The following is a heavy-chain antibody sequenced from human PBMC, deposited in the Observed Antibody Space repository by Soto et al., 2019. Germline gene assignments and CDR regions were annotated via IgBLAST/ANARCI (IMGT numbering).Heavy chain of an antibody. Sequence: QVQLQESGPGLVKPSETLSLTCSVSDGSVNTGNYYWGWIRQPPGKELEWIGHIYYIGTTNYNPSLKILVTISVDTSKNQFSLKVTSVTAADTAVYFCAREEKQLSRYGGDFDYWGQGILVTVSS. D-gene: IGHD3-16*01. CDR1: DGSVNTGNYY. V-gene: IGHV4-61*01. CDR2: IYYIGTT. J-gene: IGHJ4*02. CDR3: AREEKQLSRYGGDFDY.